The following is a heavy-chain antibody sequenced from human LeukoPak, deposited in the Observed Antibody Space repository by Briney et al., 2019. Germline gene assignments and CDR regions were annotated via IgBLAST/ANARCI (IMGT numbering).Heavy chain of an antibody. Sequence: PGRSLRLSCAASGFTFSSYAMHWVRQAPGKGLEWVAVISYDGSNKYYADSVKGRFTISRDNSKNTLYLQMNSLRAEDTAVYYCARAGTDSSGWYVFFDYWGQGTLVTVSS. J-gene: IGHJ4*02. CDR2: ISYDGSNK. CDR3: ARAGTDSSGWYVFFDY. V-gene: IGHV3-30-3*01. CDR1: GFTFSSYA. D-gene: IGHD6-19*01.